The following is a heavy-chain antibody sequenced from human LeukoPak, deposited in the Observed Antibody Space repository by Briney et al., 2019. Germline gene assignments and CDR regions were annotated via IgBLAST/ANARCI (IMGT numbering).Heavy chain of an antibody. D-gene: IGHD3-16*01. V-gene: IGHV3-13*04. CDR1: GCTFRNYD. CDR3: ARDYSGENVFDI. J-gene: IGHJ3*02. Sequence: GGSLRLSCAASGCTFRNYDMHWVRQATGKGLEWVTAIETAGETHYAGSVKGRFTISRENAKSSLYLQMNSLRAGDTAVYYCARDYSGENVFDIWGQGTPVTVSS. CDR2: IETAGET.